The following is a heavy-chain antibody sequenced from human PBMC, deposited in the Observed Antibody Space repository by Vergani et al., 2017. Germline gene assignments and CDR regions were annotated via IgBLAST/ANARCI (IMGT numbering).Heavy chain of an antibody. Sequence: QVQLVQSGAEVKKPGSSVKVSCKASGGTFSSYAISWVRQAPGQGLEWMGRIIPILGIANYAQKFQGRVTITADKSTSTAYMELSSLGSEDTAVYYCALYYYDSSGYYYNPSTRYYDGMDVWGQGTTVTVSS. J-gene: IGHJ6*02. CDR2: IIPILGIA. V-gene: IGHV1-69*04. D-gene: IGHD3-22*01. CDR3: ALYYYDSSGYYYNPSTRYYDGMDV. CDR1: GGTFSSYA.